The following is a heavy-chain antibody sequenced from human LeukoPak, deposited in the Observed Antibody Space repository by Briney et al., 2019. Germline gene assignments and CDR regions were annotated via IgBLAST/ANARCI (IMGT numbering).Heavy chain of an antibody. D-gene: IGHD3-10*01. V-gene: IGHV4-39*07. CDR3: ARDGSGGGKYGSGKDPTHY. J-gene: IGHJ4*02. CDR2: IYYSGST. CDR1: GGSISSSSYY. Sequence: PSETLSLTCTVSGGSISSSSYYWGWIRQPPGKGLEWIGSIYYSGSTYYNPSLKSRVTISVDTSKNQFSLKLSSVTAADTAVYYCARDGSGGGKYGSGKDPTHYWGQGTLVTVSS.